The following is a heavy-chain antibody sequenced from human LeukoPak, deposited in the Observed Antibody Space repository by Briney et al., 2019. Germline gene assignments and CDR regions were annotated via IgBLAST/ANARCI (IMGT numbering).Heavy chain of an antibody. CDR2: IYYSWST. V-gene: IGHV4-59*01. CDR3: ARVTGYMTEDYFDY. CDR1: GYSISSGYY. Sequence: SETLSLTCTVSGYSISSGYYWVWIRQPPGKGLEWIGYIYYSWSTNYNPSLKSRVTISVDTSKNQFSLRLSSVTAADTAVYYCARVTGYMTEDYFDYWGQGTLITVSS. D-gene: IGHD6-13*01. J-gene: IGHJ4*02.